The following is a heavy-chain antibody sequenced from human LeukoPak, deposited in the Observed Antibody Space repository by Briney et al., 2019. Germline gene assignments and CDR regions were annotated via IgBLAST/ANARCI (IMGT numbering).Heavy chain of an antibody. D-gene: IGHD2-2*01. CDR2: INPNSGGT. V-gene: IGHV1-2*02. CDR3: ATTVVVPAAIFWFDP. Sequence: ASVKVSCKASGYTFTSYYMHWVRQAPGQGLEWMGWINPNSGGTNYAQKFQGRVTMTRDTSISTAYMELSGLRSDDTAVYYCATTVVVPAAIFWFDPWGQGTQVTVSS. CDR1: GYTFTSYY. J-gene: IGHJ5*02.